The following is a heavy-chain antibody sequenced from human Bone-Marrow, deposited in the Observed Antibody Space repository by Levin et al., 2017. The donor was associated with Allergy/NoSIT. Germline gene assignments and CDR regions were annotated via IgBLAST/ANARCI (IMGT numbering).Heavy chain of an antibody. Sequence: AASVKVSCKASGYTFTGYYMHWVRQAPGQGLEWMGWINPNSGGTNYAQKFQGWVTMTRDTSISTAYMELSRLRSDDTAVYYCARGGIQLWLDYYYYGMDVWGQGTTVTVSS. V-gene: IGHV1-2*04. CDR1: GYTFTGYY. CDR2: INPNSGGT. J-gene: IGHJ6*02. CDR3: ARGGIQLWLDYYYYGMDV. D-gene: IGHD5-18*01.